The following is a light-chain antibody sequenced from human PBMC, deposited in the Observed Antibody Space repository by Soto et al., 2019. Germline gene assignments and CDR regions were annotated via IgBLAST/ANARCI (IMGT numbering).Light chain of an antibody. V-gene: IGKV3-15*01. CDR3: QQRSNWPRT. CDR2: GAS. Sequence: EIVMTQSPATLSVSPGERATLSCRASQTVSSNLAWYQQKPGQAPRLLIYGASTRATGIPARFSGSESGTDFTLTISSLEPEDFAVYYCQQRSNWPRTFGQGTKVDIK. CDR1: QTVSSN. J-gene: IGKJ1*01.